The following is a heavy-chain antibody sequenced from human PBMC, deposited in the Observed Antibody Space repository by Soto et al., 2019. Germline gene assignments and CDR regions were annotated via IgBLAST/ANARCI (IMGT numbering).Heavy chain of an antibody. CDR1: GFTFSRHA. D-gene: IGHD3-22*01. J-gene: IGHJ4*02. V-gene: IGHV3-23*01. CDR2: ISASGGST. CDR3: AKTSGVILVVTSFDH. Sequence: VQLLESGGGLVQPGGSLRLSCAASGFTFSRHALTWVRQAPGKGLEWVSAISASGGSTYDADSVKGRFTISRDNSKNTLYLQMNSLRAEDTAVYYCAKTSGVILVVTSFDHWGQGTLVTVSS.